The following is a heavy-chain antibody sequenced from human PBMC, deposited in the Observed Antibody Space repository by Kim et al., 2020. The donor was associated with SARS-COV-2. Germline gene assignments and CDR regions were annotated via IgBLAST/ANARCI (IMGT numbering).Heavy chain of an antibody. D-gene: IGHD3-10*01. CDR2: MNSNSGNT. CDR1: GYTFTSYD. J-gene: IGHJ6*03. CDR3: ARAKLVQGVFYNYYYMDV. Sequence: ASVKVSCKASGYTFTSYDINWVRQATGQGLEWMGWMNSNSGNTGYAQKFQGRVTMTRNTSISTAYMELSSLRSEDTAVYYCARAKLVQGVFYNYYYMDVWGKGTTVTVSS. V-gene: IGHV1-8*01.